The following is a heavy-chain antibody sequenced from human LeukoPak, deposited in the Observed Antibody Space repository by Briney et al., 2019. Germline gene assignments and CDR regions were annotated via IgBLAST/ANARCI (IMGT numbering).Heavy chain of an antibody. D-gene: IGHD1-1*01. CDR2: IHSTGTT. J-gene: IGHJ4*02. Sequence: SETLSLTCSVSGSPISNHHWTWIRQSPGKGLELIGHIHSTGTTTYNPSLKSRVIITLATSKSQFSLNLNSVSAADSAVYYCASFPAGCTTSSFYVDYWAQETLVTVSS. CDR3: ASFPAGCTTSSFYVDY. V-gene: IGHV4-59*08. CDR1: GSPISNHH.